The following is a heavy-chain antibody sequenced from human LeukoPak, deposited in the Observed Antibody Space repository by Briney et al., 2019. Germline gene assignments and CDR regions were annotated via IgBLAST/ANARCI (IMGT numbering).Heavy chain of an antibody. Sequence: GGSLRLSCAASGFTFSSYGMHWVRQAPGKGLEWVAVISYDGSNKYYADSVKGRFTISRDNSKNTLYLQMNSLRAEDTAVYYCARGLAAAGTSDAFDIWGQGTMVTVSS. D-gene: IGHD6-13*01. CDR2: ISYDGSNK. V-gene: IGHV3-30*03. CDR3: ARGLAAAGTSDAFDI. J-gene: IGHJ3*02. CDR1: GFTFSSYG.